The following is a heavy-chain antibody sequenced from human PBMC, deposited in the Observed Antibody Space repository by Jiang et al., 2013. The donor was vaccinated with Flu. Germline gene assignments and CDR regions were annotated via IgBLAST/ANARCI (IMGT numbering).Heavy chain of an antibody. CDR3: AISLRLGDRSPFDY. CDR1: GYSISSGYY. J-gene: IGHJ4*02. V-gene: IGHV4-38-2*01. Sequence: GPGLVKPSETLSLTCAVSGYSISSGYYWGWIRQPPGKGLEWIGSIYHSGSTYYNPSLKSRVTISVDTSKNQFSLKLSSVTAADTAVYYCAISLRLGDRSPFDYWGQGTLVTVSS. D-gene: IGHD3-16*01. CDR2: IYHSGST.